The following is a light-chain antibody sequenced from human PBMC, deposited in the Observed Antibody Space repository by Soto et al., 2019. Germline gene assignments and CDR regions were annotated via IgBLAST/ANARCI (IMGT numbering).Light chain of an antibody. CDR3: CAYTARTTLSWV. J-gene: IGLJ3*02. CDR2: DVD. CDR1: SSDIGGYNH. V-gene: IGLV2-14*03. Sequence: QSVLTQPTSVSGSPGQSITISCTGVSSDIGGYNHVSWYQQHPGNVPRLIIYDVDNRPLGISNRFSGSQSGNTASLSISGLQAEDEADYYCCAYTARTTLSWVFGGGTKVTVL.